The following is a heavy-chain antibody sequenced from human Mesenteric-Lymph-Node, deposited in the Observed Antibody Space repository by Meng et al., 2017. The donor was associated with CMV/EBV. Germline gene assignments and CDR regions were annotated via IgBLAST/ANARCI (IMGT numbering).Heavy chain of an antibody. D-gene: IGHD3-22*01. CDR2: VYYTGST. Sequence: GSLRLSCAASGFIFNSYEMHWVRQAPGKGLEWIGFVYYTGSTDYNPSLKSRVTISVDTSKNQFSLKLNSVTAADTAVYYCARDSFYDSSGYYNPFDYWGQGTLVTVSS. CDR1: GFIFNSYE. J-gene: IGHJ4*02. CDR3: ARDSFYDSSGYYNPFDY. V-gene: IGHV4-59*12.